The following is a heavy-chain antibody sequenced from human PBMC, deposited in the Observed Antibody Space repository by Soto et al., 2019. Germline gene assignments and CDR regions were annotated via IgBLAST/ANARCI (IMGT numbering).Heavy chain of an antibody. CDR2: IYYSGST. CDR1: GGSISSYY. Sequence: SETLSLTCTVSGGSISSYYWSWIRQPPGRGLEWIGYIYYSGSTNYNPSPKSRVTISVDTSKNQFSLKLSSVTAADTAVYYCASGGDSSGYYLDHYYGMDVWGQGTTVTVSS. J-gene: IGHJ6*02. V-gene: IGHV4-59*08. D-gene: IGHD3-22*01. CDR3: ASGGDSSGYYLDHYYGMDV.